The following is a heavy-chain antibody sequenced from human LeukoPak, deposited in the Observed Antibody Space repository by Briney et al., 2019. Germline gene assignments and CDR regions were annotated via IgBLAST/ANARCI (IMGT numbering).Heavy chain of an antibody. D-gene: IGHD1-7*01. J-gene: IGHJ6*03. CDR3: ARRWNYGRNYYIDV. V-gene: IGHV4-34*01. CDR2: INDSGTI. CDR1: GGSLSHYY. Sequence: SETLSLTCAVHGGSLSHYYWSWIRQSPGMGLEWIGEINDSGTINYNPSLMSRVTISVDKSKNQFSLKLTSATAADTAVYYCARRWNYGRNYYIDVWGKGATVSVSS.